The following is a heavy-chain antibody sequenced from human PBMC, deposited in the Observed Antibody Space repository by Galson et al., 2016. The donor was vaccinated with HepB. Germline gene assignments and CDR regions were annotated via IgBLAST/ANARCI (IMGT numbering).Heavy chain of an antibody. D-gene: IGHD6-19*01. J-gene: IGHJ4*02. V-gene: IGHV3-9*01. Sequence: SLRLSCAASGFTFGDYAMHWVRQAPGKGLEWVSGISWNSGSIDYADSVKGRFTITRDNAKNSLYLQMNSLRLEDTALYYFAKDRTSNSDWSPINYWGKRNIITVS. CDR3: AKDRTSNSDWSPINY. CDR2: ISWNSGSI. CDR1: GFTFGDYA.